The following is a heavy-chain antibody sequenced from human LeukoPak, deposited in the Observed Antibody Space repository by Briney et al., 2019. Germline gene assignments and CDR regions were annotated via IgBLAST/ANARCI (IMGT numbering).Heavy chain of an antibody. CDR3: ASPGGRDGYKGGAFDI. Sequence: GSSVKVSCKASGGIFSSYAISWVRQAPGQGLEWMGGIIPIFGTANYAQKFQGRVTITTDESTSTAYMELSSLRSEDTAVYYCASPGGRDGYKGGAFDIWGQGTMVTVSS. V-gene: IGHV1-69*05. J-gene: IGHJ3*02. CDR2: IIPIFGTA. D-gene: IGHD5-24*01. CDR1: GGIFSSYA.